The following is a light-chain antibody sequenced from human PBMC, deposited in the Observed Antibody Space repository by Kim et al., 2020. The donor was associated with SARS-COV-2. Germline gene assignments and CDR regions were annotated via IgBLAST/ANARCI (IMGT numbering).Light chain of an antibody. CDR1: SASVSANHH. Sequence: GTVRITSVMTSASVSANHHTTCYQQTPGLPPRTIIVSTNVRYTGVPARFSGSILGNKAALTITGAQADDECVYYCVLYVTTVTWMFGGGTQLTVL. CDR3: VLYVTTVTWM. V-gene: IGLV8-61*01. CDR2: STN. J-gene: IGLJ3*02.